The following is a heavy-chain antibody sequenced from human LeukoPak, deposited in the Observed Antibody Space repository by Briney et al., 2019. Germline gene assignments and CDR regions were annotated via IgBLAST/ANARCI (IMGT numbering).Heavy chain of an antibody. CDR3: ARGYDSSRRGALDI. Sequence: ASVKVSCKASGYTFTSYGITWVRQAPGQGLEWMGWISAYSGNTNYAQNLQGRVTMTTDTSTSTGYMELRSLRSDDTALYYCARGYDSSRRGALDIWGQGTMVTVSS. V-gene: IGHV1-18*01. D-gene: IGHD3-22*01. CDR1: GYTFTSYG. CDR2: ISAYSGNT. J-gene: IGHJ3*02.